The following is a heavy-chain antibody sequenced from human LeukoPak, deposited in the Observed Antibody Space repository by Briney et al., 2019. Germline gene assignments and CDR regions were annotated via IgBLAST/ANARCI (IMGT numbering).Heavy chain of an antibody. J-gene: IGHJ4*02. CDR3: AKGSGLYYDSSGYPDY. CDR2: ISASGVST. Sequence: PGGSLRLSCAASGFTFSSYAMSWVRQAPGKGLEWVSAISASGVSTYYADPVKGRFTISRDNSKNTLYLQMNSLRAEDTAVYYCAKGSGLYYDSSGYPDYWGQGTLVTVSS. CDR1: GFTFSSYA. V-gene: IGHV3-23*01. D-gene: IGHD3-22*01.